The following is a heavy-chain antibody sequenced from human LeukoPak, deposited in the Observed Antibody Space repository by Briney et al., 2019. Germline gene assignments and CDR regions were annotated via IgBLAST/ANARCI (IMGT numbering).Heavy chain of an antibody. D-gene: IGHD5-24*01. V-gene: IGHV1-46*01. Sequence: GASVKVSCKASGYTFTSCYMHWVRQAPGQELQWMGIINPSDGSTNYVQKFQGRVTMTRDTSTSTVYMELSSLRYEDTAVYYCAVSRDGYDEDHWGQGTLVTVSS. CDR2: INPSDGST. J-gene: IGHJ4*02. CDR1: GYTFTSCY. CDR3: AVSRDGYDEDH.